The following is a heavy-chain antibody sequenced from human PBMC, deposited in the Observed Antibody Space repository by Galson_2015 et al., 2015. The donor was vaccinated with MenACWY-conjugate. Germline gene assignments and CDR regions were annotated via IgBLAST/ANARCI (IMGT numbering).Heavy chain of an antibody. CDR1: GDSVLSNSAA. Sequence: CAISGDSVLSNSAAWNWIRQSPSRGLEWLGRTYYRSKWYKYYAASVKSRMTINVDTSKNQFSLQLNSVTPEDTAMYYCASQGIAVAGVIDYWGQGILVTVSS. CDR2: TYYRSKWYK. V-gene: IGHV6-1*01. J-gene: IGHJ4*02. CDR3: ASQGIAVAGVIDY. D-gene: IGHD6-19*01.